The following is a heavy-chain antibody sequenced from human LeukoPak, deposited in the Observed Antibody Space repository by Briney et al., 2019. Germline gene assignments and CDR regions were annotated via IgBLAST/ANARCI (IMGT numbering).Heavy chain of an antibody. CDR2: IYYSGST. V-gene: IGHV4-59*08. J-gene: IGHJ4*02. Sequence: SETLSLTCTVSGGSISSYYWSWIRQPPGKGLEWIGYIYYSGSTNYNPSLKSRVTISVDTSKNQFSLKLSSVTAADTAVYYCARQKTLYDYVWGSYRYYFDYWGQGTLVTVSS. CDR1: GGSISSYY. CDR3: ARQKTLYDYVWGSYRYYFDY. D-gene: IGHD3-16*02.